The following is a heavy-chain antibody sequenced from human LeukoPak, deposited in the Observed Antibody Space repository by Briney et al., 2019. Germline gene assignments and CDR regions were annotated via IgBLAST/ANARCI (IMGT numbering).Heavy chain of an antibody. Sequence: GGSLRLSCAVSGFTFSSYCMHWVRQAPGKGLEWVAFIRYDGNTKYAADSVKGRFTISRDNSKNTLYLQMNSLRAEDTAVYYCAKDAPPLDFVYWGQGTLVTVSS. CDR3: AKDAPPLDFVY. V-gene: IGHV3-30*02. J-gene: IGHJ4*02. CDR2: IRYDGNTK. CDR1: GFTFSSYC.